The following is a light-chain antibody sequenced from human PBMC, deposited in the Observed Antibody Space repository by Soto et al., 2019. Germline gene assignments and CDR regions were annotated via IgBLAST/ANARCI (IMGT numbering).Light chain of an antibody. CDR2: EGS. J-gene: IGLJ1*01. CDR1: SSDVGRYNR. V-gene: IGLV2-23*01. CDR3: CLYAGNNTYV. Sequence: QSGLTQPASMSGSPGQSITISCTGTSSDVGRYNRVSGYQHHPGKAPKFMIYEGSKRPSGGSNRFSDSKYGNSASLTISGLQAEDEAIYYCCLYAGNNTYVYRTGTQVTVL.